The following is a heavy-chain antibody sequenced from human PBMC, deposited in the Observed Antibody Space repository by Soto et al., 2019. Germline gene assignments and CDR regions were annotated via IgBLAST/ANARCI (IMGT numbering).Heavy chain of an antibody. CDR1: GFTFNNYG. D-gene: IGHD3-16*01. CDR2: TTVSGGET. J-gene: IGHJ4*02. V-gene: IGHV3-23*01. CDR3: GKGGTGEGGDH. Sequence: EVQLLESGGGLVQPGGSLRLSCVASGFTFNNYGMTWVRQAPGKGLEWVSGTTVSGGETYYADSVKGRFTISRDNSKSTLLLKRNGVRAEDTAEYYGGKGGTGEGGDHGGQGPLFTFPS.